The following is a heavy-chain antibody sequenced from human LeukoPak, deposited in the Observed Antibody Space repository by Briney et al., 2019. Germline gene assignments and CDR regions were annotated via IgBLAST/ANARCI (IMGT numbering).Heavy chain of an antibody. J-gene: IGHJ4*02. CDR2: INPNSGGT. D-gene: IGHD3-9*01. CDR3: ARRVVLTDYDY. Sequence: ASVKVSCKASGYTFTGYYMHWVRQAPGQGLEWMGWINPNSGGTKYAQKFQGRVTMTRDTSISTEYMEVSRLTSDDTAVYYCARRVVLTDYDYWGQGTLVTVSS. V-gene: IGHV1-2*02. CDR1: GYTFTGYY.